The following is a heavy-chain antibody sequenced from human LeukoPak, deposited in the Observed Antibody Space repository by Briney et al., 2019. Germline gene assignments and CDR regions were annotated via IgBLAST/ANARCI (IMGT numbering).Heavy chain of an antibody. V-gene: IGHV1-3*01. CDR1: RYTFTSYA. CDR2: INAGNGNT. CDR3: ARWGIAAAGTYGDFDY. Sequence: ASVKVSCKASRYTFTSYAMHWVRQAPGQRLEWMGWINAGNGNTKYSQKFQGRVTITRDTSASTAYMELSSPRSEDTAAYYCARWGIAAAGTYGDFDYWGQGTLVTVSS. D-gene: IGHD6-13*01. J-gene: IGHJ4*02.